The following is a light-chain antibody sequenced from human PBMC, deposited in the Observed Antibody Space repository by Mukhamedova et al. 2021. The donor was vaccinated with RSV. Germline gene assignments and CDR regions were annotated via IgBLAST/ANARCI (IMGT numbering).Light chain of an antibody. V-gene: IGKV1-33*01. CDR3: QQYDNLLPHETALT. J-gene: IGKJ4*01. Sequence: ETGVPSRFSGVGSGTDFTFTISSLQPEDIATYYCQQYDNLLPHETALTFGGGTKVEIK.